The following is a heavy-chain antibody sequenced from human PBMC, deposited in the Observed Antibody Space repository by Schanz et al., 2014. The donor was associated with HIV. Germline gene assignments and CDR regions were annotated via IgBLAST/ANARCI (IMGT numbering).Heavy chain of an antibody. J-gene: IGHJ3*01. CDR1: GFTFSDYA. V-gene: IGHV3-30*09. CDR2: MSHDGFSK. D-gene: IGHD6-19*01. CDR3: AREGESSGRAGLFDL. Sequence: VQLVESGGGLVQPGGSLRLSCAASGFTFSDYAMTWVRQAPGKGLEWVAGMSHDGFSKYFADSVKGRFAISREDSKNTVHLQMDSLRPEDTAVYYCAREGESSGRAGLFDLWGQGAMVTVSS.